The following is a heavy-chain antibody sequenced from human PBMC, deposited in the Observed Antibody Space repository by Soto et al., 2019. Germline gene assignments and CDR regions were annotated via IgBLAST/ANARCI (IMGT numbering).Heavy chain of an antibody. CDR3: ARSRNSAVADSFDF. J-gene: IGHJ4*02. CDR2: ISRDGSHK. V-gene: IGHV3-30*04. CDR1: GFSFRNYA. Sequence: GSLRLSCAASGFSFRNYAIHWVRQAPGKGLEWVAVISRDGSHKYYLDSVKGRFTISRDNSKDTVNLLMNSLRDDDSAMYYCARSRNSAVADSFDFWGQGTLVTVSS. D-gene: IGHD1-26*01.